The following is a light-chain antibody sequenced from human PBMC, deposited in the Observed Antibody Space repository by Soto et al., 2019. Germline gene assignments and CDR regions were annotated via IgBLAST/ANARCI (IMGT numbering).Light chain of an antibody. CDR1: SSDVGGYNY. CDR3: SSYTSSSTLDVV. Sequence: QSALTQPASVSGSPGQSITISCTGTSSDVGGYNYVSWYQQHPGKAPKLMIYDVSNRPSGVSNRFSGSKSGNTASLTISGLQAEDEADYYCSSYTSSSTLDVVLGGVTKVTVL. V-gene: IGLV2-14*01. J-gene: IGLJ2*01. CDR2: DVS.